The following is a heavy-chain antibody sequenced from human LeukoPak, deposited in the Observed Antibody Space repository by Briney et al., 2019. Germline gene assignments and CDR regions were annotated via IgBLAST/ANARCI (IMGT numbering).Heavy chain of an antibody. V-gene: IGHV3-33*08. J-gene: IGHJ6*03. CDR1: GFTFSNAW. D-gene: IGHD6-6*01. CDR3: ARHSSSAGYYYYYMDV. CDR2: IRYDGSNK. Sequence: GGSLRLSCAASGFTFSNAWMSWVRQAPGKGLEWVALIRYDGSNKYYADSVKGRFTISRDNSKNTLYLQMNSLRAEDTAVYYCARHSSSAGYYYYYMDVWDKGTTVTVSS.